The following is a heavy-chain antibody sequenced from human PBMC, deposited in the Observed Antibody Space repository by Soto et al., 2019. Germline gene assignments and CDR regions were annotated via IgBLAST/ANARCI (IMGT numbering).Heavy chain of an antibody. Sequence: GGSLRLSCAASGFTFSSYAMHWVRQAPGKGLEWVAVISYDGSNKYYADSVKGRFTISRDNSKNTLYLQMNSLRAEDTAVYYCAKDPRDYYDSSGYSGWGQGTLVTVSS. CDR2: ISYDGSNK. CDR3: AKDPRDYYDSSGYSG. J-gene: IGHJ4*02. CDR1: GFTFSSYA. V-gene: IGHV3-30-3*01. D-gene: IGHD3-22*01.